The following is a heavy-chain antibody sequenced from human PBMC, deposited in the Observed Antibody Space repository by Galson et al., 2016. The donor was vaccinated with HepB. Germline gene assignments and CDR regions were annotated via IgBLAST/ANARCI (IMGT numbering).Heavy chain of an antibody. J-gene: IGHJ4*02. CDR1: GFTVSNNY. CDR3: ASSPSAGY. Sequence: SLRLSCAASGFTVSNNYMRWVRQAPGKGLEWVSLIYSDGSTYYADSVKGRFTISRDNSKNTLYLQMNSLRVEDTALYYCASSPSAGYWGQGNLVTVSS. CDR2: IYSDGST. V-gene: IGHV3-53*01.